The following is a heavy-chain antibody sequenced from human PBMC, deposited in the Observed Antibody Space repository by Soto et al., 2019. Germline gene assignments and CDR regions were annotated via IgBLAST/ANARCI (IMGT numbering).Heavy chain of an antibody. CDR1: GGSFSGYY. V-gene: IGHV4-34*01. J-gene: IGHJ4*02. CDR2: INHSGST. Sequence: SETLSLTCAVYGGSFSGYYWSWIRQPPGKGLEWIGEINHSGSTNYNPSLKSRVTISVDTSKNQFSLKLSSVTAADTAVYYCARERRYSSGWYGGYYFDYWGQGTLVTVSS. D-gene: IGHD6-19*01. CDR3: ARERRYSSGWYGGYYFDY.